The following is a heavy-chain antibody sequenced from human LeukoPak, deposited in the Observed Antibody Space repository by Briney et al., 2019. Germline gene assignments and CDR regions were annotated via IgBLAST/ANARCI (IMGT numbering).Heavy chain of an antibody. CDR3: VRQQTPHGNFDY. V-gene: IGHV3-13*01. D-gene: IGHD1-26*01. J-gene: IGHJ4*02. CDR2: IGTAGDT. CDR1: GLTFSSYA. Sequence: PGGSLRLSCATSGLTFSSYAMHWVRQATGKGLEWVSAIGTAGDTYYPGSVKGRFTISRENAKNSLSLQMNSLRAEDTAVYYCVRQQTPHGNFDYWGQGTLVTVSS.